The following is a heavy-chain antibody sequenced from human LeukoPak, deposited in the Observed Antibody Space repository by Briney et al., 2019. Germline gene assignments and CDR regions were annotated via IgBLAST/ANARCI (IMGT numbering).Heavy chain of an antibody. CDR3: ARGFDGYCGFDL. CDR1: GFTFTTYW. Sequence: PGGSLRLSCAASGFTFTTYWMSWVRQAPGKGLEWVANINQDGVEKYYVASVRGRLTISRDNAKNSMYVQMNSLRAEDTAVYYCARGFDGYCGFDLWGQGTMVTVSS. J-gene: IGHJ3*01. V-gene: IGHV3-7*05. D-gene: IGHD5-24*01. CDR2: INQDGVEK.